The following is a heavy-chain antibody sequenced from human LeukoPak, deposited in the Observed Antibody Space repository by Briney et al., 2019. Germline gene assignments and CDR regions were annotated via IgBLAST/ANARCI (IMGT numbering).Heavy chain of an antibody. CDR1: GYTFTSYD. Sequence: GASVKVSCKASGYTFTSYDINWVQRATGQGLEWMGWMNPNSGNTGYAQKFQGRVTITRNTSISTAYMELSSLRSEDTAVYYCARAPAPAAPFDYWGQGTLVTVSS. J-gene: IGHJ4*02. V-gene: IGHV1-8*03. CDR2: MNPNSGNT. CDR3: ARAPAPAAPFDY. D-gene: IGHD2-2*01.